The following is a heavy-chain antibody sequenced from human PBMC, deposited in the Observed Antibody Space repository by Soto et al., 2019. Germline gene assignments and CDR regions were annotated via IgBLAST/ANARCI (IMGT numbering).Heavy chain of an antibody. V-gene: IGHV1-8*01. CDR3: ARVAIGEVSGDYTTYYYYYYMDV. CDR1: GYTFTSYD. Sequence: ASVKVSCKASGYTFTSYDINWVRQATGQGLEWMGWMNPNSGNTGYAQKFQGRVTMTTDTSTSTAYMELRSLRSDDTAVYYCARVAIGEVSGDYTTYYYYYYMDVWGKGTTVTVSS. J-gene: IGHJ6*03. D-gene: IGHD4-17*01. CDR2: MNPNSGNT.